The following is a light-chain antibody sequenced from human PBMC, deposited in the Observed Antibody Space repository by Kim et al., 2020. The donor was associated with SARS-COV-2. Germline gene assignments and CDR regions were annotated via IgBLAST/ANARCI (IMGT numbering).Light chain of an antibody. CDR1: QNVDYS. CDR2: AAS. Sequence: GSPGERATISCRASQNVDYSLAWYQQRPGQAPGLLIYAASTRAAGFPARFSGRGSATEFTITVSSLESEEFAVYYCRQYTTWPRTFGQGTKVDIK. V-gene: IGKV3-15*01. J-gene: IGKJ1*01. CDR3: RQYTTWPRT.